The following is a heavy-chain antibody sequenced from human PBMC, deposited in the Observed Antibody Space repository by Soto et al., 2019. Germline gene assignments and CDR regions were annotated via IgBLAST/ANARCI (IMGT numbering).Heavy chain of an antibody. Sequence: QLQLVESGGGVVQPGGSLRLSCVASGFTFSSFSLHWVRQAPGKGLEWLALISYDGSSKYNADSVKGRFTISRENSNNTLYLQLSSLRPEDTAVYYCARTTAVAGTPDFDYWGQGALVTVSS. D-gene: IGHD6-19*01. CDR2: ISYDGSSK. V-gene: IGHV3-30-3*01. J-gene: IGHJ4*02. CDR1: GFTFSSFS. CDR3: ARTTAVAGTPDFDY.